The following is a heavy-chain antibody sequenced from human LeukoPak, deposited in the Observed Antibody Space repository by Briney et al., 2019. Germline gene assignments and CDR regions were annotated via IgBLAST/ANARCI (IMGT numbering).Heavy chain of an antibody. D-gene: IGHD3-10*01. CDR2: ISSSGSTI. V-gene: IGHV3-48*03. CDR1: GFTFSSYA. CDR3: ARKVMVRGPYYYYYYMDV. J-gene: IGHJ6*03. Sequence: GGSLRLSCAASGFTFSSYAMNWVRQAPGKGLEWVSYISSSGSTIYYADSVKGRFTISRDNAKNSLYLQMNSLKAEDTAVYYCARKVMVRGPYYYYYYMDVWGKGTTVTVSS.